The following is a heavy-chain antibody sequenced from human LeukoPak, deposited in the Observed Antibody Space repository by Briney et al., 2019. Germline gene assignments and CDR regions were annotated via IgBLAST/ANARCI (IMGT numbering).Heavy chain of an antibody. Sequence: GGSLRLSCAASGFNFSTYAMTWVRQAPGKGLEWVSGISGSGGNTYYADSVKGRFTISRDNSKNTLYLQMNSLRAEDAAVYYCAKDRCGSSCFADFDYWGQGTLVTVSS. V-gene: IGHV3-23*01. D-gene: IGHD2-15*01. CDR1: GFNFSTYA. CDR2: ISGSGGNT. J-gene: IGHJ4*02. CDR3: AKDRCGSSCFADFDY.